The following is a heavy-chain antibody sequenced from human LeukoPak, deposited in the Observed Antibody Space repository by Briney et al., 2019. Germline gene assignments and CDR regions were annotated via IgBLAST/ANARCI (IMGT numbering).Heavy chain of an antibody. V-gene: IGHV4-61*01. CDR3: ARGVGSSGYYYPDYYYGMDV. CDR1: GGSVSSGSYY. J-gene: IGHJ6*02. Sequence: PSETLSLTCTVSGGSVSSGSYYWSWIRQPPGKGLEWIGYIYYSGSTNYNPSLKSRVTISVDTSKNQFSLKLSSVTAEDTAVYYCARGVGSSGYYYPDYYYGMDVWGQGTTVTVSS. CDR2: IYYSGST. D-gene: IGHD3-22*01.